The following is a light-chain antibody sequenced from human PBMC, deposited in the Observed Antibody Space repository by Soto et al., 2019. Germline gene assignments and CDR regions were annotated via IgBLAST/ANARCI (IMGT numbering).Light chain of an antibody. CDR2: GNI. V-gene: IGLV1-40*01. CDR3: QSYDSRLSDSSWV. Sequence: QLVLTQPPSVSGAPGQRVTISCTGSSSNIGAGYDVHWYQQLPGTAPKLLIYGNINRPSGVPDRFSGSKSGTSASLAITGLQAEDEADYYCQSYDSRLSDSSWVFGGGTKLTVL. J-gene: IGLJ3*02. CDR1: SSNIGAGYD.